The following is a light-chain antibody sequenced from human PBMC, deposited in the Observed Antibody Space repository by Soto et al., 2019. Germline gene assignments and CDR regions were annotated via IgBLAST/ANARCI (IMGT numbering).Light chain of an antibody. V-gene: IGKV3D-7*01. Sequence: PGDRVTLSCRASQSVSSSYLTWYQQKPGQAPRLLIYGASTRATGIPARFSGSGSGTDFTLTISSLQPEDFAVYYCQQDYNLERTCGQGTKVEIK. CDR2: GAS. CDR1: QSVSSSY. CDR3: QQDYNLERT. J-gene: IGKJ1*01.